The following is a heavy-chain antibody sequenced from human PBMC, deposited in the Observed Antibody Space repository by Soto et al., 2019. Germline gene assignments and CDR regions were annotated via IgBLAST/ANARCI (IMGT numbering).Heavy chain of an antibody. Sequence: EVQLVESGGGLVQPGGSLRLSCAASGFTFSSYWMSWVRQAPGKGLEWVANIKQDGSEKYYVDSVKGRFTISRDNAKNSLYLQMNSLRAEDTAVYYCARDRTSVVTPRGPYWYFDLWGRGTLVTVSS. CDR3: ARDRTSVVTPRGPYWYFDL. D-gene: IGHD3-22*01. V-gene: IGHV3-7*05. CDR1: GFTFSSYW. J-gene: IGHJ2*01. CDR2: IKQDGSEK.